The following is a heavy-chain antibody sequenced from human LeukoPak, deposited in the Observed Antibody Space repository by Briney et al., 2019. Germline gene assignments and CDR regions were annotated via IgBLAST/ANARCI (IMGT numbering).Heavy chain of an antibody. D-gene: IGHD3-16*01. Sequence: GGSLRLSCAASGFTFSSYSMNWVRQAPGKGLEWVSSISSRSSYIYYADSVKGRFTISRDNAKNSLYLQMNSLRAEDTAVYYCASEQRGGAFDIWGQGTMVTVSS. CDR1: GFTFSSYS. CDR2: ISSRSSYI. J-gene: IGHJ3*02. CDR3: ASEQRGGAFDI. V-gene: IGHV3-21*01.